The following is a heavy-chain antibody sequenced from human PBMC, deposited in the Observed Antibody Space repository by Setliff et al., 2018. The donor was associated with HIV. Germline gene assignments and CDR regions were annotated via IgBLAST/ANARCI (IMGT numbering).Heavy chain of an antibody. CDR3: ARVDCSGTSCYRDSYYYMDV. D-gene: IGHD2-2*01. J-gene: IGHJ6*03. V-gene: IGHV4-39*01. Sequence: PSETLSLTCTVSGGSISIISYYWGWTRQPPGKGLEYIGSIYYSGSTYYNPSLKSRVTISVDTSKNQFSLNLSSVTAADTAVYYCARVDCSGTSCYRDSYYYMDVWGKGTTVTVSS. CDR1: GGSISIISYY. CDR2: IYYSGST.